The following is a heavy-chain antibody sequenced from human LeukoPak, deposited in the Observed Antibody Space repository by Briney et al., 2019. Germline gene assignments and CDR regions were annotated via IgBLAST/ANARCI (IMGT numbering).Heavy chain of an antibody. CDR1: GFTVSSTY. D-gene: IGHD6-19*01. V-gene: IGHV3-66*01. CDR2: IYSGGDT. CDR3: AKALRVGAVDNWYFDL. Sequence: GGSLRLSCAASGFTVSSTYMSWVRQAPGKGLEWVSVIYSGGDTYYADSVRGRFTISRDNSKNTLYLQMNSLRAEDTAVYYCAKALRVGAVDNWYFDLWGRGTLVTVSS. J-gene: IGHJ2*01.